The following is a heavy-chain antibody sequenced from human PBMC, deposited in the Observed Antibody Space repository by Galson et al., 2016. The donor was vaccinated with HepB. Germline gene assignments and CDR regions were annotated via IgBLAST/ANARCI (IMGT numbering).Heavy chain of an antibody. V-gene: IGHV4-4*02. CDR2: IYRNGNT. CDR3: TRVPHSGSYPYPYSYGMDV. J-gene: IGHJ6*02. Sequence: EPLSLTCAVSDASISSSNWWTWVRQPPGKGLEWIGEIYRNGNTNLNPSLKSRVTISLDESKNHFSLNLSSVTAADTAVYYCTRVPHSGSYPYPYSYGMDVWGQGTTVTVSS. CDR1: DASISSSNW. D-gene: IGHD1-26*01.